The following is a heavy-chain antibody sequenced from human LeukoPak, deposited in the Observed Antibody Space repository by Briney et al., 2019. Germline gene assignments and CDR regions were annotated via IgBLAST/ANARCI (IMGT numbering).Heavy chain of an antibody. J-gene: IGHJ4*02. CDR3: AKDFYSVTFPRFDY. CDR2: ISGTGGSGDRT. Sequence: GGSLRLSCAASGFTFSDYAMSWVRQAPGRGLEWISAISGTGGSGDRTYYADSVKGRFTISRDNSKITLYLQMNSLRAEDTAVYYCAKDFYSVTFPRFDYWGQGTLVTVSS. V-gene: IGHV3-23*01. CDR1: GFTFSDYA. D-gene: IGHD4-23*01.